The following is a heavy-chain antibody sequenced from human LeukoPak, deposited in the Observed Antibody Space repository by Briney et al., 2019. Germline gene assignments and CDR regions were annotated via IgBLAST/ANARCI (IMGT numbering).Heavy chain of an antibody. J-gene: IGHJ4*02. V-gene: IGHV3-11*01. CDR1: GFTFSDYY. CDR2: ISSSGSTI. Sequence: GGSLRLSCAASGFTFSDYYMSWIRQAPGKGLEWVSYISSSGSTIYYADSVTGRFTISRDHAKNSMYLQMNSLRAEDTAVYYCATEGRYYYDSSGTDYWGQGTLVTVSS. D-gene: IGHD3-22*01. CDR3: ATEGRYYYDSSGTDY.